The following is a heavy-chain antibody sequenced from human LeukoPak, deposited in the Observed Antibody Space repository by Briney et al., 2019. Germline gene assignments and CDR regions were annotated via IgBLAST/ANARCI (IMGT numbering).Heavy chain of an antibody. V-gene: IGHV3-30*18. J-gene: IGHJ4*02. CDR2: ISYDGSNK. Sequence: GGSLRLSCAASGFTFSSYGMHWVRQAPGKGLEWVAVISYDGSNKYYADSVKGRFTISRDNSKNTLYLQMNSLRAEDTAVYYCAKSLASDCSGGSCYPYWGQGTLVTVSS. CDR1: GFTFSSYG. CDR3: AKSLASDCSGGSCYPY. D-gene: IGHD2-15*01.